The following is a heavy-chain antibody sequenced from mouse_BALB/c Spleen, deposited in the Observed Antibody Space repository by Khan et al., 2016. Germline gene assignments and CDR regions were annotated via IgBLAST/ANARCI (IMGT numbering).Heavy chain of an antibody. Sequence: QVQLKEPGAELVRPGSSVKISCNASGYAFSSYWMNWVKQRSGQGLEWIGQIYPGDGDTNYNGKFKGKATLTADKSSSTVYILLSSLTPEDSAIYVCAQVAGTRAAMDYCGQGTSVTVSS. CDR2: IYPGDGDT. J-gene: IGHJ4*01. D-gene: IGHD1-1*02. CDR1: GYAFSSYW. CDR3: AQVAGTRAAMDY. V-gene: IGHV1-80*01.